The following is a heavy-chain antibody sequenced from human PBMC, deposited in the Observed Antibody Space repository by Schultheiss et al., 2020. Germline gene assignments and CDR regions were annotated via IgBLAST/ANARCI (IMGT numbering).Heavy chain of an antibody. V-gene: IGHV4-59*01. Sequence: SETLSLTCAVYGGSFSGYYWSWIRQPPGKGLECIGYIYYSGSTNYNPSLKSRVTTSVDTSKKQFCLRLSSVTAADTAVYYCARHVAGSGWYYFQHWGQGTLVTVSS. CDR1: GGSFSGYY. D-gene: IGHD6-13*01. J-gene: IGHJ1*01. CDR2: IYYSGST. CDR3: ARHVAGSGWYYFQH.